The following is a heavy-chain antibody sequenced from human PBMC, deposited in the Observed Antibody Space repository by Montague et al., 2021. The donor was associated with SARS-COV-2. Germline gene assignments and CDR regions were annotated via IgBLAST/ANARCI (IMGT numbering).Heavy chain of an antibody. D-gene: IGHD2-8*01. Sequence: SLRLPCAASGFTFSSYAMHWVRQAPGKGLEWVAVISYDGSNKYYTDSVKGRFTISRDNSKNTLYLQMNSLRAEDTAVYYCARGTKGNYYYGMDVWGQGTTVTVSS. V-gene: IGHV3-30*04. CDR1: GFTFSSYA. CDR2: ISYDGSNK. J-gene: IGHJ6*02. CDR3: ARGTKGNYYYGMDV.